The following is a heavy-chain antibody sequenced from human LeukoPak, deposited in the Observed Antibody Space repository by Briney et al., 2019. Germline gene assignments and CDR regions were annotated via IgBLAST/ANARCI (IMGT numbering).Heavy chain of an antibody. J-gene: IGHJ6*02. Sequence: SETLSLTCTVSGGSVSSGSYYWSWIRQPPGKGLEWIGYIYYSGSTNYNPSLKSRVTISVDTSKNQFSLKLSSVTAADTAVYYCARGPHDYGDYYYGMDVWGQGTTVTVSS. CDR3: ARGPHDYGDYYYGMDV. CDR1: GGSVSSGSYY. D-gene: IGHD4-17*01. V-gene: IGHV4-61*01. CDR2: IYYSGST.